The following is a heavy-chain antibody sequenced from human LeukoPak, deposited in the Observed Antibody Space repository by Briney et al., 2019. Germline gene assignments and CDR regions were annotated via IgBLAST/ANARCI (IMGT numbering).Heavy chain of an antibody. CDR2: FDPENSET. D-gene: IGHD4-17*01. CDR3: ATLDYGDLRGGGFEV. CDR1: GYTLTDLS. Sequence: ASVKVSCKFSGYTLTDLSIDWVRPAPGKGLEWMGGFDPENSETIYAQRFQGRVTMTDDTSSDTAYMFLTSLRSEDTALYYCATLDYGDLRGGGFEVWGQGTMVSVSS. V-gene: IGHV1-24*01. J-gene: IGHJ3*01.